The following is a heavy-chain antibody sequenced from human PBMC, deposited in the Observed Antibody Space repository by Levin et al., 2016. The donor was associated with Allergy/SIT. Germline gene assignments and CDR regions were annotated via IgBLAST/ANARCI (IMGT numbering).Heavy chain of an antibody. J-gene: IGHJ6*02. Sequence: ASVKVSCKASGYTFTGYYMHWVRQAPGQGLEWMGWINPNSGGTNYAQKFQGWVTMTRDTSISTAYMELSRLRSDDTAVYYCARDSGCSSTSCYAPYYYGMDVWGQGTTVTVSS. CDR1: GYTFTGYY. CDR3: ARDSGCSSTSCYAPYYYGMDV. V-gene: IGHV1-2*04. CDR2: INPNSGGT. D-gene: IGHD2-2*01.